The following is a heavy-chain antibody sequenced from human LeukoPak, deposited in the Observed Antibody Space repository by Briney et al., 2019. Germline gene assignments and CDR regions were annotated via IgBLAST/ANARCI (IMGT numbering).Heavy chain of an antibody. J-gene: IGHJ3*02. D-gene: IGHD6-19*01. CDR3: AKAGRSGWYPGWPFDI. CDR1: GFTFLTYA. CDR2: IRDSGAST. Sequence: GGSLRLSCAASGFTFLTYAMSWVRQAPGKGLQWVPVIRDSGASTYYADSVKGRFTISRDNSKNTLYLQMNSLRAEDTAVYYCAKAGRSGWYPGWPFDIWGLGTMVTVSS. V-gene: IGHV3-23*01.